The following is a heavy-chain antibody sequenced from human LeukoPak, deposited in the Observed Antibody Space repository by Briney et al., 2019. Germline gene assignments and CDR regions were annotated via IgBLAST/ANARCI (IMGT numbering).Heavy chain of an antibody. D-gene: IGHD2-15*01. CDR2: VSRTGSTK. V-gene: IGHV3-23*01. CDR3: AKRKNSPGYSSLDQ. J-gene: IGHJ4*02. CDR1: GFTFSSFA. Sequence: GGSLRLSCVASGFTFSSFALDWVRQAPGRGLEWISVVSRTGSTKYYADSVKGRFTVSRDNSKNTVYLQMNSLRVDDSAVYYCAKRKNSPGYSSLDQWGQGTLVTVSS.